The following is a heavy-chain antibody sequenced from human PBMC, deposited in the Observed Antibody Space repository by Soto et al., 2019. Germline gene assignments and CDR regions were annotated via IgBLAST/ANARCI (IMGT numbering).Heavy chain of an antibody. Sequence: PSETLSLTCTVSGGAISTYYWSWIRQVPGKGLEWIGYIFYNGNTNYNPSLKSRVTMSVDTSKNQFSLKMSSVSAADTDVYYCAREIAYSSSSSYWFDPWGQGTQVTVSS. V-gene: IGHV4-59*12. J-gene: IGHJ5*02. D-gene: IGHD6-6*01. CDR1: GGAISTYY. CDR3: AREIAYSSSSSYWFDP. CDR2: IFYNGNT.